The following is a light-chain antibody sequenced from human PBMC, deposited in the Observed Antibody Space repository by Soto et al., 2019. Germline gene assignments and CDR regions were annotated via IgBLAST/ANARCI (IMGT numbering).Light chain of an antibody. J-gene: IGLJ1*01. Sequence: QSVLAQPPSASGSPGQSVTISCTGTSGDVGGYYYVSWYQHHPGKVPKLIIYEVTKRPSGVPDRFSSSKSGNTASLTVSGLQAEDEADYYCMSYVGSNIFVFGTGTKVTVL. CDR2: EVT. CDR3: MSYVGSNIFV. CDR1: SGDVGGYYY. V-gene: IGLV2-8*01.